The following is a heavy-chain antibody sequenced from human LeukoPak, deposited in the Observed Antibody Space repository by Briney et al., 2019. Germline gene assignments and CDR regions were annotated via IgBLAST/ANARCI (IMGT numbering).Heavy chain of an antibody. V-gene: IGHV4-34*01. CDR3: ARRSTVPAANFDY. CDR1: GGSFSGYY. D-gene: IGHD2-2*01. J-gene: IGHJ4*02. Sequence: ASETLSLTCAVYGGSFSGYYWSWIRQPPGKGLEWIGEINRSGSTNYNPSLKSRVTISVDTSKNQFSLKLSSVTAADTAVYYCARRSTVPAANFDYWGQGTLVTVSS. CDR2: INRSGST.